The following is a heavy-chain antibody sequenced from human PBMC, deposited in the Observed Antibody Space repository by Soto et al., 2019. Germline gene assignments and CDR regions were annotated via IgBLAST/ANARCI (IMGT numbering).Heavy chain of an antibody. Sequence: GGSLRLSCAASGFTFSSYSMNWVRQAPGKGLEWVSYISSSSSTIYYADSVKGRFTISRDNAKNSLYLQMNSLRDEDTAVYYCARGAVVPAAISYGMDVWGQGTTVTVSS. CDR1: GFTFSSYS. CDR2: ISSSSSTI. J-gene: IGHJ6*02. D-gene: IGHD2-2*01. CDR3: ARGAVVPAAISYGMDV. V-gene: IGHV3-48*02.